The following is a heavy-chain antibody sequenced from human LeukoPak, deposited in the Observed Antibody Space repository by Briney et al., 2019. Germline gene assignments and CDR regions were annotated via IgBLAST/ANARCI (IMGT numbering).Heavy chain of an antibody. J-gene: IGHJ4*02. CDR2: INHSGSA. CDR3: ARASYSYDISGWVPFDY. CDR1: GGSFSGYY. D-gene: IGHD3-22*01. Sequence: SETLSLTCAVYGGSFSGYYWSWIRQPPGKGLEWIGEINHSGSANYNPSLKSRVTISVDTSKNQFSLKLSSVTAADTAVYYCARASYSYDISGWVPFDYWGQGTLVTVSS. V-gene: IGHV4-34*01.